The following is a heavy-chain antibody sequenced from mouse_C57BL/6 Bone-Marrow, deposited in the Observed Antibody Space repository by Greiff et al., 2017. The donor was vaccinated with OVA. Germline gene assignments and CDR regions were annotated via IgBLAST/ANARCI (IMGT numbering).Heavy chain of an antibody. J-gene: IGHJ2*01. Sequence: EVKLMESGGDLVKPGGSLKLSCAASGFTFSSYGMSWVRQTPDKRLEWVATISSGGSYTYYPDSVKGRFTISRDNAKNTLYLQMSSLKSEDTAMYYCARHAGGYFDYWGQGTTLTVSS. CDR1: GFTFSSYG. V-gene: IGHV5-6*01. CDR3: ARHAGGYFDY. CDR2: ISSGGSYT.